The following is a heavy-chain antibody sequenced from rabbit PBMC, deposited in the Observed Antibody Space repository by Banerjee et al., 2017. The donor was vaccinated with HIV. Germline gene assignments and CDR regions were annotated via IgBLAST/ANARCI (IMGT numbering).Heavy chain of an antibody. D-gene: IGHD4-1*01. CDR1: GFSFSSSYW. J-gene: IGHJ4*01. CDR3: ARDTEDYSSGWGVDYFNL. CDR2: IYAGGSGST. V-gene: IGHV1S45*01. Sequence: QEQLEESGGDLVKPEGSLTLTCTASGFSFSSSYWICWVRQAQGKGLEWIACIYAGGSGSTYYASWAKGRFTISKTSSTTVTLQMTSLTAADTATYFCARDTEDYSSGWGVDYFNLWCPGTLVTVS.